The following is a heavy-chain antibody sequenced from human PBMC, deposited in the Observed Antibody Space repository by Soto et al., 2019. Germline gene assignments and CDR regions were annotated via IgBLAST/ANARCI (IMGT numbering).Heavy chain of an antibody. CDR3: ARVQRRGTYYYDSSGRNSLSSGMGV. D-gene: IGHD3-22*01. Sequence: SETLSLTCAVYGGSFSGYYWSWIRQPPGKGLEWIGEINHSGSTNYNPSLKSRVTISVDTSKNQFSLKLSSVTAADTAVYYCARVQRRGTYYYDSSGRNSLSSGMGVWGQGTTVTVSS. CDR2: INHSGST. CDR1: GGSFSGYY. V-gene: IGHV4-34*01. J-gene: IGHJ6*02.